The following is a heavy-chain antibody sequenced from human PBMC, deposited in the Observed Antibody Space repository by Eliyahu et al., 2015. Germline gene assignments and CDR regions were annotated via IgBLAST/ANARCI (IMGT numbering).Heavy chain of an antibody. CDR3: ARGRCGGDCYSPYYFDY. V-gene: IGHV3-53*01. D-gene: IGHD2-21*02. CDR1: GFXXXXNY. CDR2: IYSGGST. J-gene: IGHJ4*02. Sequence: EVQLVESGGGLIQPGGSXRLSXAASGFXXXXNYMSWVRQAPGKGLEWVSVIYSGGSTYYADSVKGRFTISRDNSKNTLYLQMNSLRAEDTAVYYCARGRCGGDCYSPYYFDYWGQGTLVTVSS.